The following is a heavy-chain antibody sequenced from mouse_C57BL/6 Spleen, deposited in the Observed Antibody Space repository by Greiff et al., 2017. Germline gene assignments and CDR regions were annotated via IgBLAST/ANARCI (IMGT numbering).Heavy chain of an antibody. Sequence: QVQLQQSGPELVKPGASVKISCKASGYAFSSSWMNWVKQRPGKGLEWIGRIYPGDGDTNYNGKFKGKATLTADKSSSTAYMQLSSLTSEDSAVYVCAGTTVVPSYYFDYWGQGTTLTVSS. V-gene: IGHV1-82*01. CDR3: AGTTVVPSYYFDY. CDR2: IYPGDGDT. D-gene: IGHD1-1*01. J-gene: IGHJ2*01. CDR1: GYAFSSSW.